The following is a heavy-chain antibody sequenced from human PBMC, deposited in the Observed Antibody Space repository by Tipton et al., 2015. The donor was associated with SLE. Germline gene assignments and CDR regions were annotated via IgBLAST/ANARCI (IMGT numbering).Heavy chain of an antibody. CDR2: ISYDGSNK. J-gene: IGHJ1*01. CDR1: GFTFSSYA. Sequence: SLRLSCAASGFTFSSYAMHWVRQAPGKGLEWVAVISYDGSNKYYADSVKGRFTISRDNSKNTLYLQMNSLRAEDTAVYYCARGGSGKGWKPEYFQHWGQGTLVTVSS. CDR3: ARGGSGKGWKPEYFQH. V-gene: IGHV3-30*04. D-gene: IGHD3-16*01.